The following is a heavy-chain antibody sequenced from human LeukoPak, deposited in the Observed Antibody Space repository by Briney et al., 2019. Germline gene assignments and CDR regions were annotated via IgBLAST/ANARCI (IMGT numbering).Heavy chain of an antibody. CDR3: ARHRDYGTGWYGFDY. J-gene: IGHJ4*02. V-gene: IGHV4-59*08. CDR2: IYYSGST. D-gene: IGHD6-19*01. Sequence: SETLSLTCTVSGGSINSYYWSWIRQPPGKGLEWIAYIYYSGSTNYNPSLKSRVTMSVDTSKNQFSLRLSSVTAADTALYYCARHRDYGTGWYGFDYWGQGTLVTVSS. CDR1: GGSINSYY.